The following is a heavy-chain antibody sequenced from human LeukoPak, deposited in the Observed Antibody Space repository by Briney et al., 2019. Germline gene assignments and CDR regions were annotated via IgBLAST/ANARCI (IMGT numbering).Heavy chain of an antibody. CDR3: ARHPDYYDSSGYLGAFDI. CDR1: GGSISSGSYY. J-gene: IGHJ3*02. Sequence: SETLSLTCTVSGGSISSGSYYWSWIRQPAGKGLEWIGRIYTSGSTNYNPSLKSRVTISVDTSKNQFSLKLSSVTAADTAVYYCARHPDYYDSSGYLGAFDIWGQGTMVTVSS. CDR2: IYTSGST. D-gene: IGHD3-22*01. V-gene: IGHV4-61*02.